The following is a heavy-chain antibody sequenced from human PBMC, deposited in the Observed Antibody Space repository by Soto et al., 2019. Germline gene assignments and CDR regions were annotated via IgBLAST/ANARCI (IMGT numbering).Heavy chain of an antibody. D-gene: IGHD3-16*02. CDR2: IYYSGST. Sequence: PSETLSLTCTVSGGSISSSSYYWGWISQPPGKGLEWIGSIYYSGSTYYNPSLKSRATISVDTSKNQFSLKLSSVTAADTAVYYCASTKLRLGELSLSPLGYWGQGTLVTVSS. CDR1: GGSISSSSYY. CDR3: ASTKLRLGELSLSPLGY. J-gene: IGHJ4*02. V-gene: IGHV4-39*01.